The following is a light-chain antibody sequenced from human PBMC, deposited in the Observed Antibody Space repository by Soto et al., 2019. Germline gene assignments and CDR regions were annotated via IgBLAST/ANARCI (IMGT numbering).Light chain of an antibody. J-gene: IGKJ5*01. CDR1: QGITNH. V-gene: IGKV1-27*01. CDR2: AAS. CDR3: QQYNNWPPIT. Sequence: DIQLTQSPSSLSASVGNRVSLSCLASQGITNHLAWYQQKPGKAPKVLIYAASTLQPGVPSRFSGSGSGTEFTLTISSLQSEDFAVYYCQQYNNWPPITFGQGTRLEIK.